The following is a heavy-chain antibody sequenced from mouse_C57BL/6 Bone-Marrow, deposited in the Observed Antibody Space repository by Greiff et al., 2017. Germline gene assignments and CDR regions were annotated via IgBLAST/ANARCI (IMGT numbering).Heavy chain of an antibody. D-gene: IGHD2-1*01. CDR3: AVHYGNYVFLDY. CDR1: GYTFTNYW. V-gene: IGHV1-63*01. Sequence: QVQLQQSGAELVRPGTSVKMSCKASGYTFTNYWIGWAQQRPGHGLEWIGDIYPGGGYTNYNEKFKGKATLTADKSSSTAYMQFSSLKSEDSAIYYCAVHYGNYVFLDYWGQGTTLTVSS. CDR2: IYPGGGYT. J-gene: IGHJ2*01.